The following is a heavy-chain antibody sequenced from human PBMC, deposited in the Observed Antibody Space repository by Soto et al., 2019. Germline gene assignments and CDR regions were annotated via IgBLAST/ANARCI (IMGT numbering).Heavy chain of an antibody. J-gene: IGHJ2*01. CDR1: GYTFTSYD. CDR2: MNPNSGNT. Sequence: ASVKVSCKASGYTFTSYDINWVRQATGQGLEWMGWMNPNSGNTDYAQKFQGRVTMTRNTSISTAYMELSSLRAEDTAVYNCAKEPVGPDWYFELWGSGTLVTVAS. CDR3: AKEPVGPDWYFEL. V-gene: IGHV1-8*01.